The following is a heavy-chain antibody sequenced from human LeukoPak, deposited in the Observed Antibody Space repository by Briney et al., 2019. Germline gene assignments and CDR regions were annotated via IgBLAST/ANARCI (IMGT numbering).Heavy chain of an antibody. D-gene: IGHD3/OR15-3a*01. CDR2: IYDSSIT. Sequence: SETLSLTCLFTGGSIRNYYWSWLRPPPAKGLTWIGNIYDSSITNYMPSLKSRFTISIDTSKNQLSLELSSVTAADTAVYYCARHYPVGPFDYWGQGTLVTVSS. CDR1: GGSIRNYY. J-gene: IGHJ4*02. V-gene: IGHV4-59*08. CDR3: ARHYPVGPFDY.